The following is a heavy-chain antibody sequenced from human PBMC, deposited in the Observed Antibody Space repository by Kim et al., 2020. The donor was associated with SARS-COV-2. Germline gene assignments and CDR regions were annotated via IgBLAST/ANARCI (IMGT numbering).Heavy chain of an antibody. CDR1: GFTFSSYG. J-gene: IGHJ1*01. CDR2: ISYDGSNK. CDR3: AKCEWELLQAHFQH. V-gene: IGHV3-30*18. Sequence: GGSLRLSCAASGFTFSSYGMHWVRQAPGKGLEWVAVISYDGSNKYYADSVKGRFTISRDNSKNTLYLQMNSLRAEDTAVYYCAKCEWELLQAHFQHWGQGTLVTVSS. D-gene: IGHD1-26*01.